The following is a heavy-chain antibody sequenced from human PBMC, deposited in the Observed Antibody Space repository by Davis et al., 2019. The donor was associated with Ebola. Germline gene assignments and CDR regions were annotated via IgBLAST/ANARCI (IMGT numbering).Heavy chain of an antibody. CDR3: ARDNGSSWYVGGFDY. V-gene: IGHV3-23*01. CDR1: GFTFSSYV. D-gene: IGHD6-13*01. J-gene: IGHJ4*02. Sequence: GGSLRLSCAASGFTFSSYVMSWVRQAPGKGLEWVSAISGSGGSTYYADSVKGRFTISRDNSKNTLYLQMNSLRAEDTAVYYCARDNGSSWYVGGFDYWGQGTLVTVSS. CDR2: ISGSGGST.